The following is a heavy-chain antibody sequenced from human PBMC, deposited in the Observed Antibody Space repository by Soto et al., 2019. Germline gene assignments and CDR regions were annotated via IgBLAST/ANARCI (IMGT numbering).Heavy chain of an antibody. V-gene: IGHV1-18*01. CDR3: ARDTRFLEWLLYLYYYGMDV. CDR1: GGTFSSYA. D-gene: IGHD3-3*01. J-gene: IGHJ6*02. CDR2: IIPIFGNT. Sequence: ASVKVSCKASGGTFSSYAISWVRQAPGQGLEWMGGIIPIFGNTNYAQKLQGRVTMTTDTSTSTAYMELRSLRSDDTAVYYCARDTRFLEWLLYLYYYGMDVWGQGTTVTVSS.